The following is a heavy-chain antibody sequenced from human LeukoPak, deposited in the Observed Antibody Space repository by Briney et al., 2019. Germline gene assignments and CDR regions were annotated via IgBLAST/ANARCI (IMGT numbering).Heavy chain of an antibody. CDR3: ARDIDGVPDY. Sequence: ASVKVSCKAYGYTFTSYYMHWVRQAPGQGLEWMGIITPTGGSTSYAQKFQVRVTMTRDTSTSTVYMELSSLRSEDTAVYYCARDIDGVPDYWGQGTLVTVSS. CDR2: ITPTGGST. J-gene: IGHJ4*02. CDR1: GYTFTSYY. D-gene: IGHD1-1*01. V-gene: IGHV1-46*01.